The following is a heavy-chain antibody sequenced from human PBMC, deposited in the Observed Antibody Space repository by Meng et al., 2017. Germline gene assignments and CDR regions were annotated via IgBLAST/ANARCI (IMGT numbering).Heavy chain of an antibody. D-gene: IGHD2-2*01. Sequence: SCTVSGGSISSGSYFWSWIRQPAGKGLEWIGRIYTSESTNYNPSLKSRVTISVDTSKNQFSLRLSSVTAADTAVYYCARTGSCTSTSCYDYFYGLDVWGQGTTVTVSS. CDR2: IYTSEST. V-gene: IGHV4-61*02. CDR1: GGSISSGSYF. J-gene: IGHJ6*02. CDR3: ARTGSCTSTSCYDYFYGLDV.